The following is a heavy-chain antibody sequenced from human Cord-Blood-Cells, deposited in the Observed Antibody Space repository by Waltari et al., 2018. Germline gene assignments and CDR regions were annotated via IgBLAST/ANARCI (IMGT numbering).Heavy chain of an antibody. CDR1: GYTFTSYA. V-gene: IGHV1-3*01. CDR3: ARARTSSWDDY. Sequence: QVQLVQSGAEVKKPGASVKVSCKASGYTFTSYARHWVRQAPGQRLEWMGWINAGNGNTKYSQKFQGRVTITRDTSASTAYMELSSLRSEDTAVYYCARARTSSWDDYWGQGTLVTVSS. D-gene: IGHD6-13*01. J-gene: IGHJ4*02. CDR2: INAGNGNT.